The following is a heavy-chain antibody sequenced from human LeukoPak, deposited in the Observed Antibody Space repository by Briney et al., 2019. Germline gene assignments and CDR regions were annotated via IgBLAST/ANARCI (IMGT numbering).Heavy chain of an antibody. D-gene: IGHD3-22*01. V-gene: IGHV4-38-2*02. CDR1: GYSISSGYY. J-gene: IGHJ4*02. CDR2: IYHSGST. Sequence: SETLSLTCTVSGYSISSGYYWGWIRQPPWKGLEWIGSIYHSGSTYYNPSLKSRVTISVDTSKNQFSLKLSSVTAADTAVYYCARVHDSSGYYLDYWGQGTLVTVSS. CDR3: ARVHDSSGYYLDY.